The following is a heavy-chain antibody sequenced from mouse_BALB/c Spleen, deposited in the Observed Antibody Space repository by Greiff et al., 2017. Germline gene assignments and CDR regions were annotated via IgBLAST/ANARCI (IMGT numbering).Heavy chain of an antibody. J-gene: IGHJ4*01. CDR3: ARTVLYAMDY. Sequence: QVQLKESGPQLVRPGASVKISCKASGYSFTSYWMHWVKQRPGQGLEWIGMIDPSDSETRLNQKFKDKATLTVDKSSSTAYMQLSSPTSEDSAVYYCARTVLYAMDYWGQGTSVTVSS. CDR2: IDPSDSET. CDR1: GYSFTSYW. V-gene: IGHV1S126*01. D-gene: IGHD1-1*01.